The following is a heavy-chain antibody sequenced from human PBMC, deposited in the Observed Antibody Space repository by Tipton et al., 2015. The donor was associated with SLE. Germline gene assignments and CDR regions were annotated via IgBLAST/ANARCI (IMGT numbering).Heavy chain of an antibody. CDR3: ARRDSDFWSGYLDY. Sequence: LRLSCAVYGGSFSAHSWNWIRQPPGKGLEWVAEISHSGRTNYNPTLESRITMSVDTSKNQFSLRLTSVTAADTAVYYCARRDSDFWSGYLDYWGQGPPVTVSS. D-gene: IGHD3-3*01. V-gene: IGHV4-34*01. CDR2: ISHSGRT. CDR1: GGSFSAHS. J-gene: IGHJ4*02.